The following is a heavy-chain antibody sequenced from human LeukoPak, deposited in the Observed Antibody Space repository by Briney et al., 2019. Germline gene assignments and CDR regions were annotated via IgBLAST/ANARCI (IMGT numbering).Heavy chain of an antibody. CDR2: IYRGVVT. V-gene: IGHV3-53*01. CDR3: ARVRDHSGNADAFDI. Sequence: VGSLRLSCAASGFTFNSYAMSWVRQAPGKGLECVSIIYRGVVTYYADSVKGRFTISRDNSKNTLYLQMNTLRAEDTAVYYCARVRDHSGNADAFDIWGQGTIVPVSS. D-gene: IGHD4-23*01. J-gene: IGHJ3*02. CDR1: GFTFNSYA.